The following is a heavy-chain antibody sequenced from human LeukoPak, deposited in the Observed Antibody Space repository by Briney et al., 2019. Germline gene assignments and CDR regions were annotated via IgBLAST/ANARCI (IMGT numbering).Heavy chain of an antibody. CDR2: INTDGSST. CDR3: AKVRSGGAVPAATHYFDY. Sequence: PGGSLRLSCAASGFTFSSYWMHWVRQAPGKGLVWVSRINTDGSSTSYADSVKGRFTISRDNSKNTLYLQMNSLRAEDTAVYYCAKVRSGGAVPAATHYFDYWGQGTLVTVSS. J-gene: IGHJ4*02. V-gene: IGHV3-74*01. D-gene: IGHD2-2*01. CDR1: GFTFSSYW.